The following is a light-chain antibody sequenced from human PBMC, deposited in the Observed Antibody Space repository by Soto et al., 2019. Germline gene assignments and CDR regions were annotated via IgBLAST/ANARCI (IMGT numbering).Light chain of an antibody. J-gene: IGKJ4*01. CDR3: QQYNSWPLT. CDR1: QSISSW. CDR2: KAS. Sequence: DIQMTQSPSTLSASVGDRVTITCRASQSISSWLAWYQQKPGKAPNLLIYKASSLESGVPSRFSGSGSGTEFILTISSLQPDDFATYYCQQYNSWPLTFGEGTKVEIK. V-gene: IGKV1-5*03.